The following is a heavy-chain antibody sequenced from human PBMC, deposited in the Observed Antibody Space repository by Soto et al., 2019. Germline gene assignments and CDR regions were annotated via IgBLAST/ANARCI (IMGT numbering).Heavy chain of an antibody. CDR2: INYSGST. D-gene: IGHD3-10*01. Sequence: QVQLQESGPGLVKPSQTLSLTCTVSGGSISSGGYYWSWIRQHPGKGLEWIGDINYSGSTYDNPSLTSRVTISVDPSKNPFSLKLSSVTAADTAVYYCARDGSGSYGWAEFDYWGQGTLVTVSS. V-gene: IGHV4-31*03. J-gene: IGHJ4*02. CDR1: GGSISSGGYY. CDR3: ARDGSGSYGWAEFDY.